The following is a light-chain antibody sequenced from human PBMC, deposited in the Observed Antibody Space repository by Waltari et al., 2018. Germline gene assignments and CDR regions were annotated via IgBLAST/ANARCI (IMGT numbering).Light chain of an antibody. V-gene: IGLV3-21*04. CDR2: YDT. CDR3: QVWDSRREHVV. Sequence: ALTQPPSASGAPGKTATLTCGGNNSGSSSVRWYQQKPGQAPVVVIYYDTDRPSGIPERFSGSNSGNTATLTISRVEAGDEADYYCQVWDSRREHVVFGEGTRLTVL. J-gene: IGLJ2*01. CDR1: NSGSSS.